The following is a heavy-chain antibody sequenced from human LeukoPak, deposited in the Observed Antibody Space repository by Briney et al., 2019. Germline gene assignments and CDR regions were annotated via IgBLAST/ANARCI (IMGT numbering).Heavy chain of an antibody. Sequence: PGGSLRLSCAASGFTFSSYEMNWVRQAPGKGLEWISYISSSGSTMYYGESVKGRFTISRDNVWTSVSLQMNSLRAEDTAIYYCVVLRGKSTWDFDLWGRGTLVTVSS. CDR1: GFTFSSYE. D-gene: IGHD2-8*01. CDR2: ISSSGSTM. V-gene: IGHV3-48*03. CDR3: VVLRGKSTWDFDL. J-gene: IGHJ2*01.